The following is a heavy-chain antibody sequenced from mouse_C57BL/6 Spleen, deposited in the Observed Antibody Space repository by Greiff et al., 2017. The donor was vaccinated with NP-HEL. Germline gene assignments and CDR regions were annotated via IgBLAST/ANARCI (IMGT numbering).Heavy chain of an antibody. Sequence: EVQLQQSGPELVKPGASVKISCKASGYSFTGYYMNWVKQSPEKSLEWIGEINPSTGGTTYNQKFKAKATLTVDKSSSTAYMQLKSLTSEDSAVYYCARGGYGYDDWGQGTTLTVSS. CDR1: GYSFTGYY. V-gene: IGHV1-42*01. CDR2: INPSTGGT. J-gene: IGHJ2*01. CDR3: ARGGYGYDD. D-gene: IGHD2-2*01.